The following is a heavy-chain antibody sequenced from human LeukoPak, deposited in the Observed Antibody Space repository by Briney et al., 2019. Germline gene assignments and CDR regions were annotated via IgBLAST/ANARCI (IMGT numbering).Heavy chain of an antibody. V-gene: IGHV3-7*01. D-gene: IGHD3-3*01. CDR2: IKQDGSEK. Sequence: GGSLRLSCAASGFTFSNYWMTWVRQAPGKGLEWVADIKQDGSEKLYVNSVRGRFTISRDNAKMSLFLQMNSLRAEDTAVYYCARDNGVVHGVYYMDVWGKGTTITVS. CDR1: GFTFSNYW. J-gene: IGHJ6*03. CDR3: ARDNGVVHGVYYMDV.